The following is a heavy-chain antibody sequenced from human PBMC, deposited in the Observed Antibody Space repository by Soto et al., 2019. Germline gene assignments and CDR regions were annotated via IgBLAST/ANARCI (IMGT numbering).Heavy chain of an antibody. V-gene: IGHV3-23*01. CDR2: YGGSGGST. D-gene: IGHD3-16*01. CDR1: GFSFSTYG. CDR3: WEFRGPAYHYYHMDG. J-gene: IGHJ6*03. Sequence: DVQLLESGGGLAQRGGSLRLSCAASGFSFSTYGMTWVRQAPGKGLEWVSYGGSGGSTYYADSVKGRFTISRDNSKNTLYFQMDSPRAEDTAGKYFWEFRGPAYHYYHMDGWGNGTTVTVSS.